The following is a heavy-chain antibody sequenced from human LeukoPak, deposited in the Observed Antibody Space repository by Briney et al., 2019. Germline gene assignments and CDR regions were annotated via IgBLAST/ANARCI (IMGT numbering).Heavy chain of an antibody. J-gene: IGHJ4*02. CDR2: IGTAGDT. Sequence: VRHATGKGLEGGSAIGTAGDTYYPGSVKCRFTISRENAKNSLYLQMNSLRAEDTAVYFCATGERMVRGDGVDYWGQGTLVTVSS. CDR3: ATGERMVRGDGVDY. D-gene: IGHD3-10*01. V-gene: IGHV3-13*01.